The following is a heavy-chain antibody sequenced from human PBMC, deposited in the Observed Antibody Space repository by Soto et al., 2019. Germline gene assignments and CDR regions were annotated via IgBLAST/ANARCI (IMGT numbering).Heavy chain of an antibody. CDR2: INAGNGNT. J-gene: IGHJ6*02. V-gene: IGHV1-3*01. CDR1: GYTFTSYG. D-gene: IGHD6-19*01. CDR3: ASSYSNGWYHYGMDV. Sequence: ASVKVSCKASGYTFTSYGISWVRQAPGQRLEWIGWINAGNGNTKYSQKFQGRVTITRDTSASTAYMELSSLRSEDTAVYYCASSYSNGWYHYGMDVWGQGTTVTVSS.